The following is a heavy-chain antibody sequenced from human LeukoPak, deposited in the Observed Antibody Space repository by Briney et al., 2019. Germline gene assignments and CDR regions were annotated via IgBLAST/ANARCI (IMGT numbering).Heavy chain of an antibody. D-gene: IGHD1-26*01. J-gene: IGHJ3*02. Sequence: PGGSLRLSCAASGFTFSSYAMHWVRQAPGKGLEWVAVISYDGSNKYYADSVKGRFTISRDNSKNTLYLQMNSLRAEDTAVYYCARWELLDDAFDIWGQGTMVTVSS. CDR2: ISYDGSNK. V-gene: IGHV3-30-3*01. CDR1: GFTFSSYA. CDR3: ARWELLDDAFDI.